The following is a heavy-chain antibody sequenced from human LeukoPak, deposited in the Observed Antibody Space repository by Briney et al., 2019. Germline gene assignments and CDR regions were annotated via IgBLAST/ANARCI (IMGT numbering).Heavy chain of an antibody. D-gene: IGHD5-18*01. J-gene: IGHJ4*02. Sequence: GGSLRLSCAACGFTFSSYGMHWVRQAPGKGLEWVAVIWYDGNNKYYADSVKGRFAISRDNSKNTLYLQMNSLRAEDTAVYYCAKDWGYTTMVSYYFDYWGQGTLVTVSS. CDR1: GFTFSSYG. V-gene: IGHV3-33*06. CDR2: IWYDGNNK. CDR3: AKDWGYTTMVSYYFDY.